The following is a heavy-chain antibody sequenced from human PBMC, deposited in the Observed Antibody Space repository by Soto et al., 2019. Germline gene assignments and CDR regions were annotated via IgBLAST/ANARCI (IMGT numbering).Heavy chain of an antibody. CDR1: GYSLTSYW. Sequence: GESLKISCNGSGYSLTSYWIAWVRQVPGRGLEWMGIIYPGDSDTRYSPSFQGQVTISADKSISTAYLQWSSLKASDTAIYYCARQETTSPLDYWGQGTLVTISS. CDR3: ARQETTSPLDY. J-gene: IGHJ4*02. V-gene: IGHV5-51*01. CDR2: IYPGDSDT.